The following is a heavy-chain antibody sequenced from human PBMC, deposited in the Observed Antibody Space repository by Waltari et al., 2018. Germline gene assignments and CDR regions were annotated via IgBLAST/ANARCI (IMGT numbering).Heavy chain of an antibody. Sequence: QVQLVQSGAEVKKPGSSVKVSCKASGGTFSSYAISWVRQAPGQGLGWRGGIIPILGIANYAQNIQGKVTITADESTSTAYMELSSLRSEDTAVYYCARDSPSFGVGGGRDYWGQGTLVTVSS. CDR2: IIPILGIA. CDR3: ARDSPSFGVGGGRDY. CDR1: GGTFSSYA. D-gene: IGHD3-3*01. V-gene: IGHV1-69*04. J-gene: IGHJ4*02.